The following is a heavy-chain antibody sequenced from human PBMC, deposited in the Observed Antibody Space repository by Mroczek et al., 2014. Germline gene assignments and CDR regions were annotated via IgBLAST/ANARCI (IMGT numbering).Heavy chain of an antibody. D-gene: IGHD2-15*01. CDR3: ANDPNLDIVVVVAATPTGN. Sequence: VQLVASLGEGVGTAWGGPVRLSCAASGFTFSSYAMSWVRQAPGKELEWVSAISGSGGSTYYADSVKGRFTISRDNSKNTLYLQMNSLRAEDTAVYYCANDPNLDIVVVVAATPTGNWGQGTLVTVSS. V-gene: IGHV3-23*04. CDR2: ISGSGGST. CDR1: GFTFSSYA. J-gene: IGHJ4*02.